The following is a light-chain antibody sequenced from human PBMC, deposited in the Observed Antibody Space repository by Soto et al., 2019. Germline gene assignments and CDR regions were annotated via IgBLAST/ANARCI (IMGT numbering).Light chain of an antibody. Sequence: EIVLTQSPGTLSLPPGERATLSCRASQSVSSSYLAWYQQKPGQAPRLLIYGASSRPTGIPDRFSGSGSGTDFTLTISRLEPEDFAVYYCQQYDSSPLTFGGGTKVEIK. CDR3: QQYDSSPLT. CDR1: QSVSSSY. CDR2: GAS. V-gene: IGKV3-20*01. J-gene: IGKJ4*01.